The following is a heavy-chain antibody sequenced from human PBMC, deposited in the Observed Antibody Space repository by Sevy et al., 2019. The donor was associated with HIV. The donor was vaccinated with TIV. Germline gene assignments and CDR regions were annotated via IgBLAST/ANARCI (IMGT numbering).Heavy chain of an antibody. CDR3: ARDAPVADNDAFDI. CDR1: GFTFSSYA. Sequence: GGSLRLSCAASGFTFSSYAMHWVRQAPGKGLEWVAVISYDGSNKYYADSVKGRFTISRDNSKNTLYLQMNSLRAEDTAVYYCARDAPVADNDAFDIRGQGTMVTVSS. CDR2: ISYDGSNK. V-gene: IGHV3-30-3*01. J-gene: IGHJ3*02. D-gene: IGHD6-19*01.